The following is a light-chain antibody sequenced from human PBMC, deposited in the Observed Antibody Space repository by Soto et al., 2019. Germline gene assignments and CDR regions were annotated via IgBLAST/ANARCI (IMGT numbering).Light chain of an antibody. CDR3: QQYNNWRQT. CDR1: QRVSSN. CDR2: GAS. J-gene: IGKJ1*01. Sequence: IVMTQSPATLSVSPGERATLSCRASQRVSSNVAWYQQKPGQAPRLLLYGASARATGVPARFSGSGSGTQFTLTISSLQSEDFAVYYCQQYNNWRQTFGQGTKVDI. V-gene: IGKV3-15*01.